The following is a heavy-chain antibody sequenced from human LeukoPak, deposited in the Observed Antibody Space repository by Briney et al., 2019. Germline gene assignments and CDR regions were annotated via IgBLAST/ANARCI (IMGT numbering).Heavy chain of an antibody. CDR3: VREGRMGRTFYSDY. CDR1: GFAVSDSY. D-gene: IGHD1-26*01. V-gene: IGHV3-53*01. CDR2: IYSGGHT. J-gene: IGHJ4*02. Sequence: GGSLRLSCGVSGFAVSDSYMSWVRQAPGKALEWVLLIYSGGHTFYTDSVRGRFSISRDNSNNTLYLQMNNLRPEDTAVYHCVREGRMGRTFYSDYWGQGTLVTVSS.